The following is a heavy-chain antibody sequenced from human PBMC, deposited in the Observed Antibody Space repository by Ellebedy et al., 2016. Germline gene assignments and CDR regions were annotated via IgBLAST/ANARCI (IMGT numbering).Heavy chain of an antibody. J-gene: IGHJ5*02. V-gene: IGHV4-39*07. CDR3: ARLPTGYPNWFNP. CDR1: GGSISSSSYH. Sequence: SETLSLTXAVSGGSISSSSYHWGWIRQPPGKGLEWIGSIYYGGSTYYNPSLKSRVTISVDTSKIQFSLKLSSVTAADTAVYYCARLPTGYPNWFNPWGRGILVTVSS. D-gene: IGHD5-18*01. CDR2: IYYGGST.